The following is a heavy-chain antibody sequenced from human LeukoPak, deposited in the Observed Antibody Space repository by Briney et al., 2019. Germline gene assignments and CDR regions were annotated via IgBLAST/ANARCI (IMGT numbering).Heavy chain of an antibody. CDR2: IEGDGSQK. CDR1: GFTFSSYW. J-gene: IGHJ4*02. CDR3: ARGHCSGGSCHGGWLQFPLDY. V-gene: IGHV3-7*01. D-gene: IGHD2-15*01. Sequence: PGGSLRLSCAASGFTFSSYWMSWVRQAPGKGLEWVANIEGDGSQKYYVDAVKGRFAISRDNAQNSLYLQMNSLRAEDTAVYYCARGHCSGGSCHGGWLQFPLDYWGQGTLVTVSS.